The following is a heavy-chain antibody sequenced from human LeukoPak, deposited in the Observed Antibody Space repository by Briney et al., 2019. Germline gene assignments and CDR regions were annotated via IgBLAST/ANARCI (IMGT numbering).Heavy chain of an antibody. Sequence: ASVKVSCKASGYTFTGYYMHWVRQAPGQGLEWMGRINPNSGGTNYAQKFQGRVTMTRDTSISTAYMELSRLRSDDTAVYYCARERTNSSGWYYYYCGMDVWGQGTTVTVSS. J-gene: IGHJ6*02. V-gene: IGHV1-2*06. CDR3: ARERTNSSGWYYYYCGMDV. D-gene: IGHD6-19*01. CDR1: GYTFTGYY. CDR2: INPNSGGT.